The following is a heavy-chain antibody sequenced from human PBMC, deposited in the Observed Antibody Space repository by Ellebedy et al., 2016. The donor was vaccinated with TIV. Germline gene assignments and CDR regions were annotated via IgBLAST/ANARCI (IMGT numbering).Heavy chain of an antibody. CDR2: IYGGGAS. Sequence: GESLKISXAASGFSVSSNDMSWVRQAPGKGLELVSLIYGGGASYYADSVKGRFTISRDNAKNSLYLEMNNLRVEDTAVYYCARASWGMDVWGQGTTVTVSS. CDR3: ARASWGMDV. V-gene: IGHV3-53*01. CDR1: GFSVSSND. D-gene: IGHD6-6*01. J-gene: IGHJ6*02.